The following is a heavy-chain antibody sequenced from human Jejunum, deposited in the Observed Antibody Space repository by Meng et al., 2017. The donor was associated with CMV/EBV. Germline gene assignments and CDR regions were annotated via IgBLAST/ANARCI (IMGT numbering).Heavy chain of an antibody. CDR1: GRSFINYY. CDR2: IHPSGST. CDR3: SRSADAYKSGRS. D-gene: IGHD5-24*01. V-gene: IGHV4-34*01. J-gene: IGHJ5*02. Sequence: QLWQGAGLLMEPAETPSLTCAVYGRSFINYYWSWILQSPGKGLEWMGEIHPSGSTYYNPSLSIRVTMSVDRSKNHFSLNLRSVTAADTAVYYCSRSADAYKSGRSWGQGTLVTVSS.